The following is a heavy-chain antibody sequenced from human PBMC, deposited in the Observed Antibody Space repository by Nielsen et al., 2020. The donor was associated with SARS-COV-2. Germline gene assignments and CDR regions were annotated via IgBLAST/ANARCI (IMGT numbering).Heavy chain of an antibody. CDR3: ARVRNDYYDSSGGFDP. Sequence: GESLKISCAASGFTFSDHYMSWIRQAPGKGLEWISYISNKSTYTKYADSVKGRVTTSRDNAKNSLWLQMNSLRVEDTAVYYCARVRNDYYDSSGGFDPWGQGTLVTVSS. D-gene: IGHD3-22*01. V-gene: IGHV3-11*05. J-gene: IGHJ5*02. CDR1: GFTFSDHY. CDR2: ISNKSTYT.